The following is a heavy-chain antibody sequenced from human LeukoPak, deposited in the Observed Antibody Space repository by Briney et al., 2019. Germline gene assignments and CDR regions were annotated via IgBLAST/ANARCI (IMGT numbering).Heavy chain of an antibody. CDR1: GYTFTSYG. V-gene: IGHV1-18*01. CDR3: ARDLYDYVWGSYRYILDP. D-gene: IGHD3-16*02. CDR2: ISAYDGNT. Sequence: SVKVSCKASGYTFTSYGISWVRQAPGQGLEWMGWISAYDGNTNYAQKLQGRVTMTTDTSTSTAYMELRSLRSDDTAVYYCARDLYDYVWGSYRYILDPWGQGTLVTVSS. J-gene: IGHJ5*02.